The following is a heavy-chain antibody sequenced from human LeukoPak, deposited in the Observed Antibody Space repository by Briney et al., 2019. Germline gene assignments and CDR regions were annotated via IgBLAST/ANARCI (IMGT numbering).Heavy chain of an antibody. CDR2: INPNSGGT. D-gene: IGHD3-22*01. J-gene: IGHJ4*02. CDR1: GYTFTGYY. CDR3: ARGYYDSSGYFVLDY. Sequence: ASVKVPCKASGYTFTGYYMHWVRQAPGQGLEWMGWINPNSGGTNYAQKFQGRVTMTRDTSISTAYMELSRLRSDDTAVYYCARGYYDSSGYFVLDYWGQGTLVTVSS. V-gene: IGHV1-2*02.